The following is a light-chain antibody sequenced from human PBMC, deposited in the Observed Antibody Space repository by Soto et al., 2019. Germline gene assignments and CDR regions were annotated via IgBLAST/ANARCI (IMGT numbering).Light chain of an antibody. Sequence: QSALTQPASVSGSPGRSITISCTGTSSDVGGYNYVSWYQQHPGKAPKLMIYDVSNRPSGVSNRFSGSKSGNTASLTISGLQAEDEADYYCSSYTSSTPDVVFGGGTKLTVL. CDR2: DVS. V-gene: IGLV2-14*01. CDR1: SSDVGGYNY. CDR3: SSYTSSTPDVV. J-gene: IGLJ2*01.